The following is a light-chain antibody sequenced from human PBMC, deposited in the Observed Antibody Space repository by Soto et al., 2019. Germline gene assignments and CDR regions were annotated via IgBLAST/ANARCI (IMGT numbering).Light chain of an antibody. V-gene: IGLV2-14*01. CDR2: EVS. CDR3: TSFTSSSTWV. CDR1: SSDVGAYNY. J-gene: IGLJ3*02. Sequence: QSALTQPASVSGSPGQSITISCTGTSSDVGAYNYVSWYQQHPGKAPKLMIYEVSNRPSGVSNRFSGSKSGNTASVTISGLQAEDEADYYCTSFTSSSTWVFGGGTKLTVL.